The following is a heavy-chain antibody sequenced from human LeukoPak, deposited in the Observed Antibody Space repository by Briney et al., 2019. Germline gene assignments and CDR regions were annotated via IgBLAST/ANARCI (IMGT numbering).Heavy chain of an antibody. V-gene: IGHV5-51*01. CDR1: GYSFTNYW. CDR3: VRGVRSWGRKVLDF. Sequence: GESLKISCKGSGYSFTNYWIGWVRQMPGKGLELMGVIYPGDSATRYSPSLKGRVAISIDTSKNQFSLKLTSVTAADTAVYYCVRGVRSWGRKVLDFWGQGTLVTVSS. J-gene: IGHJ4*02. D-gene: IGHD2-8*01. CDR2: IYPGDSAT.